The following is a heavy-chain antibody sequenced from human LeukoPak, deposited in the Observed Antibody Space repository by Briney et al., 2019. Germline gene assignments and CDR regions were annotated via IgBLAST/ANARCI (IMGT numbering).Heavy chain of an antibody. V-gene: IGHV3-23*01. Sequence: GGSLGPLRGSLGFTFSSFAMGLVRQGPGEGVEGGSAISGSGGSTYYADSVKGRFTISRDNSKNTLYLQMNSLRAEDTAVYYCARSRDGYNHFFDYWGQGTLVTVSS. CDR3: ARSRDGYNHFFDY. J-gene: IGHJ4*02. D-gene: IGHD5-24*01. CDR2: ISGSGGST. CDR1: GFTFSSFA.